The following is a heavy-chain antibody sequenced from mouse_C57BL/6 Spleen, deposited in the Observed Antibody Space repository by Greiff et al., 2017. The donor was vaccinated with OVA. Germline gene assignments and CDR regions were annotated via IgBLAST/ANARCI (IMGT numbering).Heavy chain of an antibody. Sequence: EVQLQESGGGLVKPGGSLKLSCAASGFTFSDYGMYWVRQAPEKGLEWVAYISSGSSTIYYADTVKGRFTISRDNAKNTLFLQMTSLRSEDTAMYCCARQSYGSPFAYWGQGTLVTVSA. CDR2: ISSGSSTI. CDR1: GFTFSDYG. V-gene: IGHV5-17*01. J-gene: IGHJ3*01. CDR3: ARQSYGSPFAY. D-gene: IGHD1-1*01.